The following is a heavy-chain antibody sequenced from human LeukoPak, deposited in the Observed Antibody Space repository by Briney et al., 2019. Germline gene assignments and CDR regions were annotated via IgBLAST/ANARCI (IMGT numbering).Heavy chain of an antibody. Sequence: GRSLRLSCAASGFTFSSYGMHWVRQAPGKGLEWVAVISYDGSNKYYADSVKGRFTNSRDNSKNTLYPQMNSLRAEDTAVYYCAKGNTAMVTHYYFDYWGQGTLVTVSS. CDR2: ISYDGSNK. D-gene: IGHD5-18*01. V-gene: IGHV3-30*18. CDR3: AKGNTAMVTHYYFDY. J-gene: IGHJ4*02. CDR1: GFTFSSYG.